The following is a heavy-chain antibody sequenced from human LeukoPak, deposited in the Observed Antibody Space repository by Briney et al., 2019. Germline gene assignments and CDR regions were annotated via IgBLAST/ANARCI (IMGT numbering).Heavy chain of an antibody. Sequence: ASETLSLTCTVSGGSISSSHHYWAWVRQPRGKGPEWFVTIYYTGTNFYNPSLQSRITISVDEAKNAFSLKLHSVTAAATVEDFCARLKYYNILTYDYPLFDSWGQGVLVTVSS. J-gene: IGHJ4*02. CDR1: GGSISSSHHY. D-gene: IGHD3-9*01. V-gene: IGHV4-39*07. CDR3: ARLKYYNILTYDYPLFDS. CDR2: IYYTGTN.